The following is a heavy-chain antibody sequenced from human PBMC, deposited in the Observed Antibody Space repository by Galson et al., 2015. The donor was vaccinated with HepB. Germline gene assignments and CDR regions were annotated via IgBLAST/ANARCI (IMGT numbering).Heavy chain of an antibody. CDR2: ISYDGSNK. Sequence: SLRLSCAASGFTFSSYAMHWVRQAPGKGLEWVAVISYDGSNKYYADSAKGRFTISRDNSKNALYLQMNSLRAEDTAVYYCARDPGYSSGWYYFDYWGQGTLVTVSS. V-gene: IGHV3-30-3*01. J-gene: IGHJ4*02. D-gene: IGHD6-19*01. CDR3: ARDPGYSSGWYYFDY. CDR1: GFTFSSYA.